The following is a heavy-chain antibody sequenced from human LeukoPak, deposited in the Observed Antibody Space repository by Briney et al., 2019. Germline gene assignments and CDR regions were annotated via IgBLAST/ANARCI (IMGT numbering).Heavy chain of an antibody. CDR1: GYTFTSYY. D-gene: IGHD6-19*01. V-gene: IGHV1-18*04. CDR3: GREVAGSSYFDY. Sequence: ASVKVSCKASGYTFTSYYMHWVRQAPGQGLEWMGWISAYNGNTNYAQKLQGRVTMTTDTSTSTAYMELRSLRSDDTAVYYCGREVAGSSYFDYWGQGTLVTVSS. J-gene: IGHJ4*02. CDR2: ISAYNGNT.